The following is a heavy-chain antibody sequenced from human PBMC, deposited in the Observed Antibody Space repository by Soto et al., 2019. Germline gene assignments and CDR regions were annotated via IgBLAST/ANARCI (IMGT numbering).Heavy chain of an antibody. CDR2: ISAYNGNT. J-gene: IGHJ6*02. D-gene: IGHD5-18*01. Sequence: ASVKVSCKASGYTFTSYGISWVRQAPGQGLEWMGWISAYNGNTNYAQKLQGRVTMTTDTSTSTAYMELRSLRSDDTAVYYCARVFLYSYGYRYYYVMDVWGQGTTVTFSS. CDR3: ARVFLYSYGYRYYYVMDV. CDR1: GYTFTSYG. V-gene: IGHV1-18*01.